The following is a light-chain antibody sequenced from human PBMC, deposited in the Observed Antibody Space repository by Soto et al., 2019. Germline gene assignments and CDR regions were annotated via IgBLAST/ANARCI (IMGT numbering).Light chain of an antibody. V-gene: IGLV2-8*01. CDR3: TSYAGSNNFVV. Sequence: QSALTQPPSASGSPGQSVTISCTGTSSDVGGYNYVSWYQQHPGKAPKLMIYEVTKRPSGVPDRFSGSKSGNPASLTVSGLRSEEEADYFCTSYAGSNNFVVFGAGTKLTVL. J-gene: IGLJ2*01. CDR2: EVT. CDR1: SSDVGGYNY.